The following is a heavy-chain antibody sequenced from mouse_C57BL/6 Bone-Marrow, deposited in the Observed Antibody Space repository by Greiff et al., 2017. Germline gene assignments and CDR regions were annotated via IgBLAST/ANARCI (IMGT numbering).Heavy chain of an antibody. CDR3: ASLRYYYGSSTFAY. J-gene: IGHJ3*01. V-gene: IGHV5-6*01. CDR1: GFTFSSYG. Sequence: EVQLVESGGDLVKPGGSLKLSCAASGFTFSSYGMSWVRQTPDKRLEWVATISSGGSYTYYPDSVKGRFTISRDNAKNTLYLQMSSLKSEDTAMYYCASLRYYYGSSTFAYWGQGTLVTVSA. D-gene: IGHD1-1*01. CDR2: ISSGGSYT.